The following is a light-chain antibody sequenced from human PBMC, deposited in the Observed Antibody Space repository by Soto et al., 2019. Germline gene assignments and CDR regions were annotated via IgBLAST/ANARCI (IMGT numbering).Light chain of an antibody. J-gene: IGLJ2*01. CDR1: SSDIGAYNF. V-gene: IGLV2-14*03. CDR2: DVN. CDR3: TSWTTSTTMI. Sequence: QSVLTQPASVSGSPGQSITISCTGTSSDIGAYNFVSWYQQHPGKAPKLMLYDVNIRPSGVSNRFSGSKSGNTASLTISGLQAEDEADYYCTSWTTSTTMIFGAGTKLTV.